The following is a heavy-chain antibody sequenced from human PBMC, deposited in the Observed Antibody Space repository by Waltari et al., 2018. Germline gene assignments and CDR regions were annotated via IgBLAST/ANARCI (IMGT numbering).Heavy chain of an antibody. D-gene: IGHD2-15*01. J-gene: IGHJ4*02. Sequence: QVQLQESGPGLVKPSQTLSLTCTVSGGSISSDDYCWNWIRQPPGKGLEWIGYIFYSGSTYDSPSLKSLVTISVDTSKTQFSLKLSSVTAADTAVYYCARDSVVAGGGFDYWGQGTLVTVSS. CDR3: ARDSVVAGGGFDY. CDR1: GGSISSDDYC. CDR2: IFYSGST. V-gene: IGHV4-30-4*08.